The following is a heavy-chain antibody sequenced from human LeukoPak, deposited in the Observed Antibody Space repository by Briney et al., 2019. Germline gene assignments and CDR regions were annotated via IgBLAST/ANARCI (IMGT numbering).Heavy chain of an antibody. D-gene: IGHD3-10*01. J-gene: IGHJ4*02. CDR3: ARSIGKSFDY. CDR2: MNQGGSEK. Sequence: PGGSLRLSCAASGFTFSTYWMSWVRQAPGRGLEWVANMNQGGSEKYYVDSVKGRFTISRDNAENSLFLQMNSLRAEDAAVYYCARSIGKSFDYWGQGTLVTVSS. CDR1: GFTFSTYW. V-gene: IGHV3-7*05.